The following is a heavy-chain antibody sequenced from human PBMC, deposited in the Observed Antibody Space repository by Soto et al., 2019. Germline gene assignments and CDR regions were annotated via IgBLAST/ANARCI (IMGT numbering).Heavy chain of an antibody. D-gene: IGHD6-19*01. J-gene: IGHJ3*02. CDR3: ARHSPASSGWYVDAFDI. Sequence: PSETLSLACAVYGGCFSGCYWSWIRQPPGKGLAWIGEINHSGSTNYNPPLKSRVTISVDTSKNQFSLKLSSVTAADTAVYYCARHSPASSGWYVDAFDIWGQGTMVTVS. CDR1: GGCFSGCY. CDR2: INHSGST. V-gene: IGHV4-34*01.